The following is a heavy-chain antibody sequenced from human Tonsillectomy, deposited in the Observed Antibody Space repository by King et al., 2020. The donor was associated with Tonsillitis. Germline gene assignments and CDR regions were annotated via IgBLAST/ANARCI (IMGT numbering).Heavy chain of an antibody. J-gene: IGHJ4*02. D-gene: IGHD6-19*01. CDR3: ARVYSSNLEAFDY. V-gene: IGHV1-2*02. CDR2: INPNSGGT. Sequence: VQLVESGAEVKKPGASVKVSCKASGYTFTGYYMHWVRQAPGQGLEWMGWINPNSGGTNYAQKFQGRVTMTRDTSISTAYMELGRLRSDDTAVYYGARVYSSNLEAFDYWGQGTLVTVSS. CDR1: GYTFTGYY.